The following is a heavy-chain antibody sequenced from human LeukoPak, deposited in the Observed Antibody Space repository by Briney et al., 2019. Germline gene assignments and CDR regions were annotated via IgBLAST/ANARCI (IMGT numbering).Heavy chain of an antibody. CDR2: IYYSGSS. J-gene: IGHJ4*02. CDR1: GGSISGYH. D-gene: IGHD1-26*01. V-gene: IGHV4-59*01. Sequence: SETLSLTCNVSGGSISGYHWSWIRQPPGKGLEWLGYIYYSGSSNYNPSLKSRATISVDTSKNQFSLKLSSVTAADTAVYYCASISGSYTFDYWGQGTLVTVSS. CDR3: ASISGSYTFDY.